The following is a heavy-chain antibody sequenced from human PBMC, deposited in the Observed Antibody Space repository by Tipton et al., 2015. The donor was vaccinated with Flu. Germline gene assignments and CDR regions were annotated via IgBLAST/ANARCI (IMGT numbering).Heavy chain of an antibody. D-gene: IGHD3-10*01. J-gene: IGHJ5*02. CDR3: SRFITARWFDP. Sequence: GLVKPSETLSLICTVSGDSISNYHWSWIRQSPGKGLEWIGYISKRGITNYNPSLKRRVTISVDTSKSQFSLKVSSVTAADAAVYYCSRFITARWFDPWGQGTPVTVSS. CDR1: GDSISNYH. CDR2: ISKRGIT. V-gene: IGHV4-59*01.